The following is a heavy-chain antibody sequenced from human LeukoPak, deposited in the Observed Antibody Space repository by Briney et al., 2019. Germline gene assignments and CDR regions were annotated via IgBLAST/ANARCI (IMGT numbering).Heavy chain of an antibody. D-gene: IGHD2-2*01. CDR3: ATPYCSSLSCLDVFNM. V-gene: IGHV4-31*03. CDR2: KYYSGSA. J-gene: IGHJ3*02. CDR1: GVSVSDGRYY. Sequence: SQTLSLTFNVSGVSVSDGRYYWTWIRQHPGKGLELIGYKYYSGSAKYNPSLKSRLTISIDTAKNQFSLQLSSVTASDTATYYCATPYCSSLSCLDVFNMWGQGTRVTVSS.